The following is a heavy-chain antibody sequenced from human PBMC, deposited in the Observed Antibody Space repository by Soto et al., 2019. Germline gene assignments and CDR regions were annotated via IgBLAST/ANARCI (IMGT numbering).Heavy chain of an antibody. CDR3: ARSSIEPRVFMYPFDS. V-gene: IGHV4-30-2*01. D-gene: IGHD6-6*01. J-gene: IGHJ4*02. CDR2: IYHSGST. Sequence: SETLSLTCAVSGGSISSGGYSWSRIRQPPGKGLEWIGYIYHSGSTYYNPSLKSRVTISVDRSKNQFSLKLSSVTAADTAVYYCARSSIEPRVFMYPFDSWGQGTLVTVSS. CDR1: GGSISSGGYS.